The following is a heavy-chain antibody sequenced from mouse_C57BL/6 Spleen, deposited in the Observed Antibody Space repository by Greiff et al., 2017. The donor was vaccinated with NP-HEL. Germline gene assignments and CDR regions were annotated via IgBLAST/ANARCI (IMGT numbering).Heavy chain of an antibody. CDR1: GYTFTSYW. CDR3: ARRYDLKDYYAMDY. D-gene: IGHD2-14*01. CDR2: IHPNSGST. Sequence: VQLQQPGAELVKPGASVKLSCKASGYTFTSYWMHWVKQRPGQGLEWIGMIHPNSGSTNYNEKFKSKATLTVDKSSSTAYMQLSSLTSEDSAVYYCARRYDLKDYYAMDYWGQGTSVTVSS. V-gene: IGHV1-64*01. J-gene: IGHJ4*01.